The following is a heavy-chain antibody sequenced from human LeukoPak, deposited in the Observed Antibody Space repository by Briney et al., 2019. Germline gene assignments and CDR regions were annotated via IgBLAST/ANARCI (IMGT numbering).Heavy chain of an antibody. J-gene: IGHJ4*02. Sequence: ISCXXXXXSFXXXXIGXXXXXXXXGLEWMGIIYPGDSDTRYSPSFQGQVTISADKSISTAYLQWSSLKASDTAMYYCARGSDASHWGQGTLVTVSS. CDR3: ARGSDASH. CDR2: IYPGDSDT. V-gene: IGHV5-51*01. CDR1: XXSFXXXX.